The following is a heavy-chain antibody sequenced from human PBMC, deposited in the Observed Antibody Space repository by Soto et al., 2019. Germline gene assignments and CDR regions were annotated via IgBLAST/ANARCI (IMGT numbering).Heavy chain of an antibody. V-gene: IGHV1-18*01. CDR2: ISAYNGNT. CDR3: ARGWYCSGGSCYTRGIDY. Sequence: ASVKVSCKASGYTFTSYDISWVRQAPGQGLEWMGWISAYNGNTNYAQKLQGRVTMTTDTSTSTAYMELRSLRSDDTAVYYCARGWYCSGGSCYTRGIDYWGQGTRVTVPQ. J-gene: IGHJ4*02. D-gene: IGHD2-15*01. CDR1: GYTFTSYD.